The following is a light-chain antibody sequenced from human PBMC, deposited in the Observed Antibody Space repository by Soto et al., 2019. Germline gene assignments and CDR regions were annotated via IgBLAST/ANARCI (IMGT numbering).Light chain of an antibody. CDR3: QQYYSYPSYT. V-gene: IGKV1-8*01. CDR2: AAS. J-gene: IGKJ2*01. Sequence: AIRMTQSPSSLSASTGDRVTITCRASQGISSYLAWYQQKPGKAPKLLIYAASTLQSGVPSRFSGSGSGTAFTLTISCLPSEDFATYYCQQYYSYPSYTFGQGTKLEIK. CDR1: QGISSY.